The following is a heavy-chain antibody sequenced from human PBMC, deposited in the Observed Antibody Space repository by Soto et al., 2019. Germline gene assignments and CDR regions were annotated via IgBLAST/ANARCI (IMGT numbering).Heavy chain of an antibody. D-gene: IGHD3-22*01. J-gene: IGHJ4*01. Sequence: PGESLKISCKGSGYTFTSYWIGWVRHMPGKGLEWMGIIYPGNSDTRYSPSFHGQVTISADKSVAYLQWSSLKASDTAIYYCTRHSEYDSSGDYDNWGHEDLVTVSS. CDR3: TRHSEYDSSGDYDN. CDR1: GYTFTSYW. V-gene: IGHV5-51*01. CDR2: IYPGNSDT.